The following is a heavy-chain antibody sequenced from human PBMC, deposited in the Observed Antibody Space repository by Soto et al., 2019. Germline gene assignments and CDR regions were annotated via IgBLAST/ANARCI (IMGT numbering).Heavy chain of an antibody. V-gene: IGHV3-11*05. CDR2: ISSSSTYT. J-gene: IGHJ4*02. CDR1: GFTFSTYA. Sequence: GGSLRLSCAASGFTFSTYAMAWVRQAPGKGLEWVSYISSSSTYTNYADSVKGRFTISRDNAKNSLYLQMNSLRAEDTAVYYCARAGIAVAGDFDYWGQGTLVTVSS. D-gene: IGHD6-19*01. CDR3: ARAGIAVAGDFDY.